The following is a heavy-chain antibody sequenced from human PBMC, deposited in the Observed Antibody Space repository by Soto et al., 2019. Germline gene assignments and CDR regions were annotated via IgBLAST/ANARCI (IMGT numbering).Heavy chain of an antibody. CDR1: GYTLTELS. D-gene: IGHD3-3*01. Sequence: ASVKVSCKVSGYTLTELSMHWVRQAPGKGLEWMGGFDPEDGETIYAQKFQGRVTMTEDTSTDTAYMELSSLRSEDTAVYYCARYDFWSGDQTKNNWFDPWGQGTLVIVSS. J-gene: IGHJ5*02. CDR2: FDPEDGET. CDR3: ARYDFWSGDQTKNNWFDP. V-gene: IGHV1-24*01.